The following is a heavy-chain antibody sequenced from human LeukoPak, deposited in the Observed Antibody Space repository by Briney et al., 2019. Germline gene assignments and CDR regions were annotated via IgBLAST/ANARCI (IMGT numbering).Heavy chain of an antibody. J-gene: IGHJ3*02. CDR1: GGSFSGYY. CDR3: ATKDSSSYYYGAFDI. D-gene: IGHD3-22*01. CDR2: INHSGST. Sequence: SGTLPLTCAVYGGSFSGYYWSWIRQPPGKGLEWIGEINHSGSTNYNPSLKSRVAISVDLSKNQFYLKLSSVTAADTAVYYCATKDSSSYYYGAFDIWGQGTVVTVSS. V-gene: IGHV4-34*01.